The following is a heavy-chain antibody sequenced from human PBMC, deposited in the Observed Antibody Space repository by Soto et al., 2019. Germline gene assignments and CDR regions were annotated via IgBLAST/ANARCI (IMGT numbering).Heavy chain of an antibody. CDR2: ISGSGGST. CDR1: GFTFSSYA. D-gene: IGHD3-16*02. J-gene: IGHJ4*02. CDR3: XXXXXXXXXGXLSPAXDY. Sequence: EVQLLESGGGLVQPGGSLRLSCAASGFTFSSYAMSWVRQAPGKGLEWVAAISGSGGSTYYADSVKGRFTISRDNSKNTPYLQMNSLRAEDTAVYYXXXXXXXXXXGXLSPAXDYWGQGTLVT. V-gene: IGHV3-23*01.